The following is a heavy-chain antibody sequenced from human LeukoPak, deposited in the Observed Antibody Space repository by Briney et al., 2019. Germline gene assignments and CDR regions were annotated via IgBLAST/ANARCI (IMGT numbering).Heavy chain of an antibody. V-gene: IGHV5-51*01. CDR2: IYPSDSDT. Sequence: GESLKISCKGSGYSFTSYWIGWVRQMPGKGLEWMGIIYPSDSDTRYSPSSQGQVTISADKSISTAYLQWNSLKASDTAMYYCARGPHAYYFDYWGQGTLVTVSS. J-gene: IGHJ4*02. CDR1: GYSFTSYW. CDR3: ARGPHAYYFDY. D-gene: IGHD2-2*01.